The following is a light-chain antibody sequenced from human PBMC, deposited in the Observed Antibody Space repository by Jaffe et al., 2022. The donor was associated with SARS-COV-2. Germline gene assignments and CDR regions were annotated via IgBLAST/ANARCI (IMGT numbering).Light chain of an antibody. Sequence: SYVLTQPPSVSVAPGKTARITCGGNNIGSKSVHWYQQKPGQAPVLVIYYDSDRPSGIPERFSGSNSGNTATLTISRVEAGDEADYYCQVWHSSSDHYVFGTATKVTVL. V-gene: IGLV3-21*04. CDR3: QVWHSSSDHYV. J-gene: IGLJ1*01. CDR2: YDS. CDR1: NIGSKS.